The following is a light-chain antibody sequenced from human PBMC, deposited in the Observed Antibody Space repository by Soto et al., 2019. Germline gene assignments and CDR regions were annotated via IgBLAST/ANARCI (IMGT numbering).Light chain of an antibody. CDR3: QQYDNLPYT. CDR2: DAS. J-gene: IGKJ2*01. Sequence: DLQMTQSPSSLSASVGDRVTITCQASQDIAKYLSWHQQKPGKPPRLLIYDASNLETGVPSRFSASGSGTDFAFTISSLQPEDIATYYCQQYDNLPYTFGQGTKLDI. V-gene: IGKV1-33*01. CDR1: QDIAKY.